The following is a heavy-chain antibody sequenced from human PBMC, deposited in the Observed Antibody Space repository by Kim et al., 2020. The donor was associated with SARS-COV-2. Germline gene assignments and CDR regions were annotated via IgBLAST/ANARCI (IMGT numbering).Heavy chain of an antibody. CDR2: IYPGDSDT. CDR3: ARRKHDYVWGSYRSNYFDY. CDR1: GYSFTSYW. D-gene: IGHD3-16*02. J-gene: IGHJ4*02. Sequence: GESLKISCQGSGYSFTSYWIGWVRQMPGKGLEWMGIIYPGDSDTRYRPSFQGQVTISADKSISTAYLQWSSLKASDTAMYYCARRKHDYVWGSYRSNYFDYWGQGTLVTVSS. V-gene: IGHV5-51*01.